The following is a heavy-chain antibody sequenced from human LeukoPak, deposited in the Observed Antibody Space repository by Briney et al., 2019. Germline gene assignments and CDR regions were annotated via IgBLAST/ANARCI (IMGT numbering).Heavy chain of an antibody. Sequence: GGSLRLSCAASGFTFSSYAMHWVRQAPGKGLEWVAVISYDGSNKYYADSVKGRFTISRDNSKNTLYLQMNSLRAEDTALYYCARATYYYDSSGAYYFDYWGQGTLVTVSS. CDR3: ARATYYYDSSGAYYFDY. D-gene: IGHD3-22*01. CDR1: GFTFSSYA. J-gene: IGHJ4*02. V-gene: IGHV3-30*04. CDR2: ISYDGSNK.